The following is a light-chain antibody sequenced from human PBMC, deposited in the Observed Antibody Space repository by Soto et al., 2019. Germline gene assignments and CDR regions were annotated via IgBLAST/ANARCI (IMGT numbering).Light chain of an antibody. J-gene: IGKJ1*01. CDR3: QQYGSSPT. V-gene: IGKV3-20*01. CDR2: GAS. Sequence: EIVLTQSPGTLSLSPGERATLSCRASQSVSSSYLAWYQQKPGQAPRLLIYGASSRATGIPDRFSGSGSGNDFTLTISRLEPEDVAVYYCQQYGSSPTFGQGTKVEIK. CDR1: QSVSSSY.